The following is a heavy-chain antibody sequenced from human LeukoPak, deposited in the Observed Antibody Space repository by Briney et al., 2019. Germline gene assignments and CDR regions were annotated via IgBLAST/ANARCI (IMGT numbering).Heavy chain of an antibody. CDR2: GYYSGST. D-gene: IGHD6-13*01. J-gene: IGHJ2*01. Sequence: SETLSLTCTVSGDSISSYSWSWIGQPPGKGVEWIGYGYYSGSTNYNPSLKSRVTISADTSKNQFSLKVRSVTAADTAVYYCARDPPQPGITAAGYFDLWGRGTLVTVSS. V-gene: IGHV4-59*01. CDR1: GDSISSYS. CDR3: ARDPPQPGITAAGYFDL.